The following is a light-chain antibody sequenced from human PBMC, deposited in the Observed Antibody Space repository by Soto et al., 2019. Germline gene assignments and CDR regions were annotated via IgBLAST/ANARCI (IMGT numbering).Light chain of an antibody. CDR2: GAS. V-gene: IGKV3-15*01. Sequence: EIVMSQSPATLSVSPGERATLSCRASQSVRNNLAWYQQRPGQAPRLLMYGASTRPSGIPARFTGGGSGTDFTLTITSLQSEDFAVYYCQQYDSYMYAFGQGTKVDIK. CDR1: QSVRNN. J-gene: IGKJ2*01. CDR3: QQYDSYMYA.